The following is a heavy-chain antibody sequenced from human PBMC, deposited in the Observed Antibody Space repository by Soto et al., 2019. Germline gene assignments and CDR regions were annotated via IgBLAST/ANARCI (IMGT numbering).Heavy chain of an antibody. J-gene: IGHJ4*02. Sequence: PGGSLRLSCAASGFTFSTYGMHWVRQAPGKGLEWVAVIWYDGSNEYYADSVRGRFTISRDNSKNTLFLQMNSLTAEDTAVYYCARGYNYADYWGQGTQVTVYS. CDR1: GFTFSTYG. CDR3: ARGYNYADY. CDR2: IWYDGSNE. D-gene: IGHD5-18*01. V-gene: IGHV3-33*01.